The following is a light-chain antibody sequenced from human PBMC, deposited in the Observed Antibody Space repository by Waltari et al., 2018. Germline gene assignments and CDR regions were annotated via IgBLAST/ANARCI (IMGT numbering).Light chain of an antibody. CDR3: YSTDSSGNHRKV. CDR1: ALPKKY. J-gene: IGLJ3*02. CDR2: EDS. V-gene: IGLV3-10*01. Sequence: SYELTQPPSVSVSPGQTARITCPGAALPKKYAYWYQQKSGQAPVLVIYEDSKRPSGIPGGFSGSSSGTMATLTISGAQVEDEADYYCYSTDSSGNHRKVFGGGTKLTVL.